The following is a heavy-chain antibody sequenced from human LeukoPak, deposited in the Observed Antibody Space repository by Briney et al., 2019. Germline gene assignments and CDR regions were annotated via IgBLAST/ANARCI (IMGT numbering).Heavy chain of an antibody. D-gene: IGHD4-17*01. CDR1: GGSISSGGYS. CDR3: AGDYGDYFLGY. V-gene: IGHV4-30-2*01. J-gene: IGHJ4*02. CDR2: IYHSGST. Sequence: SQTLSLTCADSGGSISSGGYSWSWIRQPPGKGLEWIGYIYHSGSTYYNPSLKSRVTISVDRSKNQFSLKLSSVTAADTAVYYCAGDYGDYFLGYWGQGTLVTVSS.